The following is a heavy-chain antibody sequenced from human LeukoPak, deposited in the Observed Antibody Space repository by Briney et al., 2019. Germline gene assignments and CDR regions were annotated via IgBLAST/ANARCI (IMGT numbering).Heavy chain of an antibody. Sequence: SETLSLTCAVYGGSFSGYYWSWIRQPPGKGLEWIGEINHSGSTNYNPSLKSRVTISVDTSKNQFSLKLSSVTAADTAVYYCARGDLLLWFGELPRIKKGAFYFDYWGQGTLVTVSS. V-gene: IGHV4-34*01. CDR2: INHSGST. J-gene: IGHJ4*02. CDR3: ARGDLLLWFGELPRIKKGAFYFDY. D-gene: IGHD3-10*01. CDR1: GGSFSGYY.